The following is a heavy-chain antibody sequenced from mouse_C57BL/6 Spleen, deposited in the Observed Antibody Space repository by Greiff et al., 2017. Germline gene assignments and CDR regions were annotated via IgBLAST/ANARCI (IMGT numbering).Heavy chain of an antibody. CDR3: AREYYGSRDWFAY. J-gene: IGHJ3*01. D-gene: IGHD1-1*01. V-gene: IGHV14-3*01. Sequence: VQLKESVAELVRPGASVKLSCTASGFNIKNTYMHWVKQRPEQGLEWIGRIDPANGNTKYAPKFQGKATITADTSSNTAYLQLSSLTSEDTAIYYCAREYYGSRDWFAYWGQGTLVTVSA. CDR1: GFNIKNTY. CDR2: IDPANGNT.